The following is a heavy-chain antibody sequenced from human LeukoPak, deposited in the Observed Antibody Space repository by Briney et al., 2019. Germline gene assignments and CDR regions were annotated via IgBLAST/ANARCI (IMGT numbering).Heavy chain of an antibody. Sequence: AGGSLRLSCAASGFTFSSYAMSWVRQAPGKGLEWVSAISGSGGSTYYADSVKGRFTIPRDNSKNTLYLQMNILKAEDTAVYYCAKDHPSGLYAHDAFDIWGQGTMVTVSS. D-gene: IGHD6-19*01. CDR2: ISGSGGST. J-gene: IGHJ3*02. CDR3: AKDHPSGLYAHDAFDI. CDR1: GFTFSSYA. V-gene: IGHV3-23*01.